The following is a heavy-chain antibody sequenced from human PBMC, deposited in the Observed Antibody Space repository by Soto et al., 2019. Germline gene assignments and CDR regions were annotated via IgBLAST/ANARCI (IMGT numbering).Heavy chain of an antibody. J-gene: IGHJ4*02. CDR2: ISYDGSNK. Sequence: PGGSLRLSCAASGFTFSSYAMHWVRQAPGKGLEWVAVISYDGSNKYYADSVKGRFTISRDNSKNTLYLQMNSLRAEDTAVYYCARDSVLVPAAHDGLDYRGQGTLVTVSS. CDR3: ARDSVLVPAAHDGLDY. D-gene: IGHD2-2*01. CDR1: GFTFSSYA. V-gene: IGHV3-30-3*01.